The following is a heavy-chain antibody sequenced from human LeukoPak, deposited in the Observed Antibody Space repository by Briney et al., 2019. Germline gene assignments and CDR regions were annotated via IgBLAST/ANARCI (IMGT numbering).Heavy chain of an antibody. CDR3: AREMALGLRYFDL. D-gene: IGHD5-24*01. Sequence: ASVKVSCKASGYTFTSYAMHWVRQAPGQRLEWMGWINAGNGNTKYSQKFQGRVTITRDTSASTAYMELSSLRSEDTAVYYCAREMALGLRYFDLWGRGTLVTVSS. CDR1: GYTFTSYA. CDR2: INAGNGNT. V-gene: IGHV1-3*01. J-gene: IGHJ2*01.